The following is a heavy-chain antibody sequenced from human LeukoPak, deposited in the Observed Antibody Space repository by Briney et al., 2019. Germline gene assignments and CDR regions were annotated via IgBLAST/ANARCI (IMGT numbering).Heavy chain of an antibody. CDR1: GGSISSYY. V-gene: IGHV4-59*01. J-gene: IGHJ4*02. CDR2: IYYSGST. Sequence: SETLSLTCTVSGGSISSYYWSWIRQPPGKGLEWIGYIYYSGSTNYNPSLKSRVTISVDTSKNQFSLKLSSVTAADTAVYYCARDSSGSHGNFDYWGQGTLVTVSS. D-gene: IGHD1-26*01. CDR3: ARDSSGSHGNFDY.